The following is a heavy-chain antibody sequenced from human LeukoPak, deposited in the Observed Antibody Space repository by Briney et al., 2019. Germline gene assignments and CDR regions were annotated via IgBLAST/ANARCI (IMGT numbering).Heavy chain of an antibody. Sequence: GGSLRLSCAASGFTFSGSAMQWVRQASGKGLEWVSVIYSGGSTYYADSVKGRFTISRDNSKNTLYLQMNSLGAEDTAVYYCARDERGYYDSSGYKRGKDAFDIWGQGTMVTVSS. J-gene: IGHJ3*02. CDR2: IYSGGST. D-gene: IGHD3-22*01. V-gene: IGHV3-53*01. CDR1: GFTFSGSA. CDR3: ARDERGYYDSSGYKRGKDAFDI.